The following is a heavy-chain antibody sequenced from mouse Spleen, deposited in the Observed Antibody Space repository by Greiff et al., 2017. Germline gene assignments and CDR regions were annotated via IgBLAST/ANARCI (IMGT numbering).Heavy chain of an antibody. J-gene: IGHJ1*01. CDR1: GFTFSSYA. CDR2: ISSGGST. Sequence: EVQVVESGGGLVKPGGSLKLSCAASGFTFSSYAMSWVRQTPEKRLEWVASISSGGSTYYPDSVKGRFTISRDNARNILYLQMSSLRSEDTAMYYCARGGGSGYFDVWGAGTTVTVSS. CDR3: ARGGGSGYFDV. V-gene: IGHV5-6-5*01.